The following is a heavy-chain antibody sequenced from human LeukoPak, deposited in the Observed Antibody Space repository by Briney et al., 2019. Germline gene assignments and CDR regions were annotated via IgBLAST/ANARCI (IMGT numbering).Heavy chain of an antibody. V-gene: IGHV3-13*04. CDR2: NGTAGDT. J-gene: IGHJ6*02. Sequence: GGSLRLSCAASGFTFSSYDMHWVRQATGKGLEWVSANGTAGDTYYPGSVKGRFTISRENAKNSLYLQMNSLRAGDTAVYYCARGDCSSTSCPDYYYYGMDVWGQGTTVTVSS. CDR1: GFTFSSYD. D-gene: IGHD2-2*01. CDR3: ARGDCSSTSCPDYYYYGMDV.